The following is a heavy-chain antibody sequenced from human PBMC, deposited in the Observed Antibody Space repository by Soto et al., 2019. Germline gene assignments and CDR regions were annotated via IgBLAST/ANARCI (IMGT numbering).Heavy chain of an antibody. CDR2: ISGSGGST. V-gene: IGHV3-23*01. J-gene: IGHJ6*02. CDR3: ARGSGFSGYYFSGLESMDV. Sequence: GGSLRLSCAASGFTFSSYAMTWVRQAPGKGLEWVSVISGSGGSTHYADSVKGRFTISRDNAKNSLYLQMNSLRDEDTAVYYCARGSGFSGYYFSGLESMDVWGQGTTVTVSS. CDR1: GFTFSSYA. D-gene: IGHD3-22*01.